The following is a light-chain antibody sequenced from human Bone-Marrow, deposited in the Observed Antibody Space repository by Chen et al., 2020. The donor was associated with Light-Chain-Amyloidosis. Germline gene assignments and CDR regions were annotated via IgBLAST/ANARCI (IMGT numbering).Light chain of an antibody. Sequence: QSALTQPASVSGSTGQSITISCTGTSSNVGGLNLVSWYQQHPGQALKLIFYEVTKRPSGVTNLFAAYKSGNTASLAISGLHTEDEADYYCCSYAGDSTLLFGGGTKLTVL. CDR1: SSNVGGLNL. CDR3: CSYAGDSTLL. CDR2: EVT. V-gene: IGLV2-23*02. J-gene: IGLJ2*01.